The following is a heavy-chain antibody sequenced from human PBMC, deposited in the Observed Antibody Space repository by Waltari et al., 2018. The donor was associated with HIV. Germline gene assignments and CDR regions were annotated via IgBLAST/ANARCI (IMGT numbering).Heavy chain of an antibody. J-gene: IGHJ4*02. CDR3: TASAIGNIVDN. D-gene: IGHD1-1*01. CDR2: ILNKPSSYTT. CDR1: GLAFSDYH. V-gene: IGHV3-72*01. Sequence: EVQLVESGGGLVQPGGSLRLPCAASGLAFSDYHMDWVRQAPGKGLEWCRRILNKPSSYTTEYAESVKGRISISSDDLRYSLYLKMSSLKTEDTALYYCTASAIGNIVDNWGQGTLVTVSS.